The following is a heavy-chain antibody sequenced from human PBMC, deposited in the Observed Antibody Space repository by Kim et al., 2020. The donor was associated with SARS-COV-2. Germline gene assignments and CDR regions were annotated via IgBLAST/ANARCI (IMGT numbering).Heavy chain of an antibody. D-gene: IGHD3-22*01. Sequence: ASVKVSCKASGYTFTSYAMNWVRQAPGQGLEWMGWINTNTGNPTYAQGFTGRFVFSLDTSVSTAYLQISSLKAEDTAVYYCARKPATYYYDSSGYLGSYAFDIWGQGTMVTVSS. J-gene: IGHJ3*02. CDR1: GYTFTSYA. CDR3: ARKPATYYYDSSGYLGSYAFDI. CDR2: INTNTGNP. V-gene: IGHV7-4-1*02.